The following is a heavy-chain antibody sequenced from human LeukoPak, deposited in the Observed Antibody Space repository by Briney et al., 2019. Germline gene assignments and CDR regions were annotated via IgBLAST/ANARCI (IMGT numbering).Heavy chain of an antibody. CDR1: GYTFTSYD. Sequence: ASVKVSCKASGYTFTSYDINWVRQATGQGLEWMGWMNPNSGNTGYAQKFQGRVTITRNTSISTVYMELSSLRSEDTAVYYCARGYNYGGSSGYYFSSTWFDPWGQGTLVTVSS. CDR2: MNPNSGNT. CDR3: ARGYNYGGSSGYYFSSTWFDP. J-gene: IGHJ5*02. V-gene: IGHV1-8*03. D-gene: IGHD3-22*01.